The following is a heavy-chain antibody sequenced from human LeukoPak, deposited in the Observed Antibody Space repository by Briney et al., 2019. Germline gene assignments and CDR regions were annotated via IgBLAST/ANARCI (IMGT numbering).Heavy chain of an antibody. CDR3: ARRGRITIFGVANYYYMDV. J-gene: IGHJ6*03. CDR1: GGSFSGYY. Sequence: SETLSLTCAVYGGSFSGYYWSWIRQPPGKGLEWIGEINHSGSTNYNPSLKSRVTISVDTSKNQFSLKLSSVTAADTAVYYCARRGRITIFGVANYYYMDVWGKGTTVTVSS. CDR2: INHSGST. D-gene: IGHD3-3*01. V-gene: IGHV4-34*01.